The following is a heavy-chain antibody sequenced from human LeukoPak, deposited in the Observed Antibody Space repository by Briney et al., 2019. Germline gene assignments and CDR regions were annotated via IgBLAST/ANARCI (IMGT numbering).Heavy chain of an antibody. CDR2: IYPIDSDT. V-gene: IGHV5-51*01. J-gene: IGHJ4*02. Sequence: GESLKISCKGSGYRFTSTWIGWVRLMPGKGLEWMGTIYPIDSDTRYSPSFQGQVTISADKSSSTAYLQWSSLRASDTAMYYRATVNSAHWFFDYWGQGTLVTVSS. CDR3: ATVNSAHWFFDY. CDR1: GYRFTSTW. D-gene: IGHD1-26*01.